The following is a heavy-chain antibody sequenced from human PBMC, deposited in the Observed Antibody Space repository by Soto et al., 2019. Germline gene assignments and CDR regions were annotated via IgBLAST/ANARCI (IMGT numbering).Heavy chain of an antibody. CDR2: MNPNSGNT. J-gene: IGHJ5*02. Sequence: ASVKVSCKASGYTFTSYDINWVRQATGQGLEWMGWMNPNSGNTAYAQKFQGRITMTSNTSISTAYMELSSLRSEDTAVFYCAREPSGGGGNWFDPRGQGPLVTVSS. V-gene: IGHV1-8*01. CDR1: GYTFTSYD. D-gene: IGHD3-10*01. CDR3: AREPSGGGGNWFDP.